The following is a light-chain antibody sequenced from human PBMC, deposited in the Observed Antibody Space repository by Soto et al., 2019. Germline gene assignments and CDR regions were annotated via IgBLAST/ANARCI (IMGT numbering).Light chain of an antibody. J-gene: IGKJ5*01. V-gene: IGKV1-12*01. CDR2: TAS. CDR1: QGVSTW. Sequence: DIQITQSPSSVSAYVRHRVNITFPSSQGVSTWLAWYQQKPGKAPNLLIYTASSLQSGVPSRFSGSGSGTDFTLTINGLQPEDFATYYCKQAASFPITFGKGTRLEIK. CDR3: KQAASFPIT.